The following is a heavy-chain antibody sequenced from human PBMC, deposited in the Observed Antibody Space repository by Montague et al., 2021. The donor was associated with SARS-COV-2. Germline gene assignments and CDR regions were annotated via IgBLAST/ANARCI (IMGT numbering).Heavy chain of an antibody. CDR1: GGSFSGYY. V-gene: IGHV4-34*01. D-gene: IGHD3-16*02. J-gene: IGHJ5*02. CDR2: INHSGST. CDR3: ARGYDYVWGSYRYLHWFDP. Sequence: SETLSLTCAVYGGSFSGYYWSWIRQPPGKGLEWIGEINHSGSTNYNPSLKSRVTISVDTSKNQFSLKLSSVTAADTAVYYCARGYDYVWGSYRYLHWFDPWGQGTWSPSPQ.